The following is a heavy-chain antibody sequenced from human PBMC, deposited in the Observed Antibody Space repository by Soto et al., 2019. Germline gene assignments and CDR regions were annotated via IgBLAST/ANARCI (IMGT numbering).Heavy chain of an antibody. CDR3: ATMGTPATGLYFFDY. V-gene: IGHV4-30-4*01. D-gene: IGHD2-15*01. Sequence: QVQLQESGPGLVKPSQTLSLTCTVSGGSISSGNYYWSWIRQPPGKGLEWIGFISYSGSTYYSTPLKSRVTISVDTSKSQFSLNPSLVTAEDTAVYYCATMGTPATGLYFFDYWGQGSLVTVSS. CDR2: ISYSGST. J-gene: IGHJ4*02. CDR1: GGSISSGNYY.